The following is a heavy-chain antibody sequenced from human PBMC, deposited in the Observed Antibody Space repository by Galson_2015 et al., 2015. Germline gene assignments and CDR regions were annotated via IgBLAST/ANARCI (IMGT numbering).Heavy chain of an antibody. CDR1: GFRFEDFT. CDR3: AKDRSADILTGINNWFDP. J-gene: IGHJ5*02. Sequence: SLRLSCAASGFRFEDFTMHWIRQGPGKGLEWVSGISWNSADIVYRDSVKGRFIVSRDNAKTSLYLQMNSLRPEDTALYYCAKDRSADILTGINNWFDPWGQGTLVTFSS. CDR2: ISWNSADI. D-gene: IGHD3-9*01. V-gene: IGHV3-9*01.